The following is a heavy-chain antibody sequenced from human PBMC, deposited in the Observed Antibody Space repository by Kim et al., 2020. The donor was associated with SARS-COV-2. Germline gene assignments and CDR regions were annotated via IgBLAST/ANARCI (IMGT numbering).Heavy chain of an antibody. CDR3: AKELRQLGYYYYGMDV. D-gene: IGHD6-13*01. V-gene: IGHV3-9*01. CDR2: ISWNSGSI. CDR1: GFTFDDYA. Sequence: GGSLRLSCAASGFTFDDYAMHWVRQAPGKGLEWVSGISWNSGSIGYADSVKGRFTISRDNAKNSLYLQMNSLRAEDTALYYCAKELRQLGYYYYGMDVWGQGTTVTVSS. J-gene: IGHJ6*02.